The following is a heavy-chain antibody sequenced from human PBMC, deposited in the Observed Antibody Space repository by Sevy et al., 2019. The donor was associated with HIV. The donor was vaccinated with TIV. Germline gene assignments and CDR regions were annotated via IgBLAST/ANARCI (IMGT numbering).Heavy chain of an antibody. D-gene: IGHD3-3*01. CDR3: ASGEWLPIDY. Sequence: GGSLRLSCAASGFTVSSNYMSWVRQAPGKGLEGVSVIYTGGSTYYRDSVKGRFTISRDNSKNTLYLQMNSLGAEDTAVYYWASGEWLPIDYWGQGTLVTVSS. CDR2: IYTGGST. J-gene: IGHJ4*02. CDR1: GFTVSSNY. V-gene: IGHV3-66*01.